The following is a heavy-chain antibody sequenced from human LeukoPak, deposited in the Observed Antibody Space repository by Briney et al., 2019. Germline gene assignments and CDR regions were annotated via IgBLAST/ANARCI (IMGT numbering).Heavy chain of an antibody. CDR1: GGFNTHYY. D-gene: IGHD3-22*01. Sequence: SETLSLTCSVSGGFNTHYYWSWIRQPPGKGLEWVGYIYHSGSTNYNPSLKSRVTISVDTSKNHFSPKLSSVTAADTAVYYCARGQWLPVFDFWGQGTLVTVSS. V-gene: IGHV4-59*01. CDR3: ARGQWLPVFDF. J-gene: IGHJ4*02. CDR2: IYHSGST.